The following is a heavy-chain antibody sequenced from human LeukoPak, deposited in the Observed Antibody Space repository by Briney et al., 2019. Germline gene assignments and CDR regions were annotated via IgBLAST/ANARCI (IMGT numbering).Heavy chain of an antibody. V-gene: IGHV4-59*12. Sequence: SETLSLTCTVSGGSISSYYWSWIRQPPGKGLEWIGYIYYSGSTNYNPSLKSRVTISVDTSKNQFSLKLSSVTAADTALYYCAREVVGATGNWFDPWGQGTLVTVSS. J-gene: IGHJ5*02. CDR2: IYYSGST. D-gene: IGHD1-26*01. CDR1: GGSISSYY. CDR3: AREVVGATGNWFDP.